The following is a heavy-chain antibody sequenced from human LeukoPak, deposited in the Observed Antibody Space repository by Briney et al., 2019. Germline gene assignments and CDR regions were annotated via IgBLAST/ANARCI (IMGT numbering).Heavy chain of an antibody. CDR1: GGTFSSYA. CDR3: ARGSSDELLYRALWY. J-gene: IGHJ4*02. CDR2: IIPIFGTA. Sequence: GASVKVSCKASGGTFSSYAISWVRQAPGQGLEWMGGIIPIFGTANYAQKFQGRVTITADESTSTAYMELSSLRSEDTAVYYCARGSSDELLYRALWYWGQGTQVTVSS. D-gene: IGHD2-2*02. V-gene: IGHV1-69*13.